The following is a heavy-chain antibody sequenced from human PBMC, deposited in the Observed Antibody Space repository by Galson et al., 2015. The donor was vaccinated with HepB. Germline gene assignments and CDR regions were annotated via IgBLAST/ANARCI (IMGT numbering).Heavy chain of an antibody. CDR2: ISAYNGNT. CDR3: ARAGDLFGDYVWGSYRSNYYYYYGMDV. Sequence: SVKVSCKASGYTFTSYGISWVRQAPGQGLEWMGWISAYNGNTNYAQKLQGRVTMTTDTSTSTAYMELRSLRSDDTAVYYCARAGDLFGDYVWGSYRSNYYYYYGMDVWGQGTTVTVSS. J-gene: IGHJ6*02. V-gene: IGHV1-18*01. CDR1: GYTFTSYG. D-gene: IGHD3-16*02.